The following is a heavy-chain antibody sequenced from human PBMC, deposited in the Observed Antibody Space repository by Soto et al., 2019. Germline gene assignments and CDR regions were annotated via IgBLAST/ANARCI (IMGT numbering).Heavy chain of an antibody. J-gene: IGHJ5*02. Sequence: PSETLSLTCTVSGGSISSGGYYWSWIRQHPGKGLEWIGYIYYSGSTYYNPSLKSRVTISVDTSKNQFSLKLSSVTAADTAVYYCAREHAWSGYYVSSPLDPWGPGTMLTVST. CDR3: AREHAWSGYYVSSPLDP. CDR2: IYYSGST. V-gene: IGHV4-31*03. CDR1: GGSISSGGYY. D-gene: IGHD3-3*01.